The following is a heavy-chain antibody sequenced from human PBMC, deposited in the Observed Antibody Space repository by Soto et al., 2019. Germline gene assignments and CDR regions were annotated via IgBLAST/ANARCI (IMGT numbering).Heavy chain of an antibody. J-gene: IGHJ6*02. V-gene: IGHV1-69*01. CDR2: IIPIFGTA. CDR1: GGTFSSYA. CDR3: ERGGRRILRVYAGDYYGMDV. Sequence: QVQLVQSGAEVKKPGSSVKVSCKASGGTFSSYAISWVRQAPGQGLEWMGGIIPIFGTANYAQKFQGRVTITTDDSTSTAYMELSSMRSEDTAGYDCERGGRRILRVYAGDYYGMDVWGQGTTVTVSS. D-gene: IGHD2-8*01.